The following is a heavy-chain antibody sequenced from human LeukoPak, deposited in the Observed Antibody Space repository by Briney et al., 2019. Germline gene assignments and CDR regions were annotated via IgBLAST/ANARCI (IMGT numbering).Heavy chain of an antibody. Sequence: PGRSLRLSCAASGFTFSSYAMHWVRQAPGKGLEWVAVISYDGSNKYYADSVKGRFTISRDNSKNTLYVQMYSLRAEDTAVYYCARDFYHDSSGCIDYWGQGTLVTVSS. CDR2: ISYDGSNK. D-gene: IGHD3-22*01. CDR3: ARDFYHDSSGCIDY. J-gene: IGHJ4*02. CDR1: GFTFSSYA. V-gene: IGHV3-30*04.